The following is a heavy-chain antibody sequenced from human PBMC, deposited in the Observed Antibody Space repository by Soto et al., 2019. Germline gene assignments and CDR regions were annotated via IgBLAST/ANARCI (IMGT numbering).Heavy chain of an antibody. Sequence: EVQLVQSGAEVKKPGESLRSSCKGSGYSFTSYWISWVRQMPGKGLEWMGRIDPSDSYTNYSPSFQGHVTISADKSISTAYLQWSSLKASDTAMYYCARGAYCSGGSCPNWFDPWGQGTLVTVSS. CDR3: ARGAYCSGGSCPNWFDP. CDR1: GYSFTSYW. D-gene: IGHD2-15*01. CDR2: IDPSDSYT. J-gene: IGHJ5*02. V-gene: IGHV5-10-1*01.